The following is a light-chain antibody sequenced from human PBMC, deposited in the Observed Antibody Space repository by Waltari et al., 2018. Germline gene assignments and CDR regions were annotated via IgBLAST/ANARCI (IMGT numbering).Light chain of an antibody. V-gene: IGLV3-25*03. CDR2: KDS. J-gene: IGLJ3*02. CDR1: ALPKKY. Sequence: SYELTQPPSVSVSPGQTARITCSVDALPKKYAYWYQQKPGQAPVLLIYKDSQRPSGIPERFSASSSATTVTLTISGVQAEDEADYYCQSADSSSMYWVFGGGTKLTVL. CDR3: QSADSSSMYWV.